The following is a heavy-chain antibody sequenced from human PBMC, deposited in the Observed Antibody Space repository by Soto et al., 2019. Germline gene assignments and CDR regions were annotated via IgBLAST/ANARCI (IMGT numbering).Heavy chain of an antibody. Sequence: QVQLVQSGAEVKKPGSSMKVSCKASGGTFSSYAISWVRQAPGQGLEWMGGIIPIFGTANYAQKFQGRVTITADESTSTAYMELSSLRSEDTAVYYCARLGYSGYDYDYYYYGMDVWGQGTTVTVSS. CDR1: GGTFSSYA. J-gene: IGHJ6*02. CDR3: ARLGYSGYDYDYYYYGMDV. CDR2: IIPIFGTA. V-gene: IGHV1-69*01. D-gene: IGHD5-12*01.